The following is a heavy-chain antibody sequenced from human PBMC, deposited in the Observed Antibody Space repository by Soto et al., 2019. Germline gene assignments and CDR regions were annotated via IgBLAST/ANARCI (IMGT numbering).Heavy chain of an antibody. CDR1: GFTFDDFA. V-gene: IGHV3-9*01. CDR2: ITRNRGDI. D-gene: IGHD6-13*01. CDR3: ARSRGLAGGPLDL. J-gene: IGHJ5*02. Sequence: EVQLVESGGGLVQPGRSLRLSCAASGFTFDDFAMHWVRQAPGNRLEWVSGITRNRGDIRYTGSVKGRFSISTDNSEKSLYPHMHSLSPEGTALDSCARSRGLAGGPLDLWGQGTFVTVSS.